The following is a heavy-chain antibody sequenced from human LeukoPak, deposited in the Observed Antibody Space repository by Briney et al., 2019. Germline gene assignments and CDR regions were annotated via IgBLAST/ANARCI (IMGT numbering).Heavy chain of an antibody. V-gene: IGHV4-31*03. Sequence: SQTLSLTCTVSGGSISSGGYYWSWIRQHPGKGLEWIGYIYYSGSTYYNPSLKSRVTISVDTSKNQFSLKLSSVTAADTAVYYCARGYYDSSGYWPNAFDIWGQGTMATVSS. CDR3: ARGYYDSSGYWPNAFDI. CDR2: IYYSGST. CDR1: GGSISSGGYY. J-gene: IGHJ3*02. D-gene: IGHD3-22*01.